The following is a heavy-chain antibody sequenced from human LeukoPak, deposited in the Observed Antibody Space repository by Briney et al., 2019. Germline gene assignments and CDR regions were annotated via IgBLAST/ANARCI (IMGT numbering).Heavy chain of an antibody. CDR1: GFTFSSYA. Sequence: GGSLRLSCAASGFTFSSYAMSWVRQAPGKGLEWVSAISGSGGSTYYADSVKGRFTISRDNSKNTLYLQMNSLRAEDTAVYYCARDPAGGNSPYYFDYWGQGTLVTVSS. D-gene: IGHD4-23*01. CDR2: ISGSGGST. V-gene: IGHV3-23*01. J-gene: IGHJ4*02. CDR3: ARDPAGGNSPYYFDY.